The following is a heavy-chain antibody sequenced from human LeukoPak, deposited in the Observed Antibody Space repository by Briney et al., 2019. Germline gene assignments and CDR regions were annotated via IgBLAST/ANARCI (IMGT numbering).Heavy chain of an antibody. D-gene: IGHD3-22*01. CDR2: IYFTGET. CDR1: GDSLSSGGHY. J-gene: IGHJ4*02. CDR3: ARDSGFWLY. Sequence: SETLSLTCTVSGDSLSSGGHYWGWIRQTPGKRLEWIGNIYFTGETSFNPSLKSRLAMSVDTSKNQLFLNLDSMTAADTAVYYCARDSGFWLYWGQGALLTVSS. V-gene: IGHV4-39*07.